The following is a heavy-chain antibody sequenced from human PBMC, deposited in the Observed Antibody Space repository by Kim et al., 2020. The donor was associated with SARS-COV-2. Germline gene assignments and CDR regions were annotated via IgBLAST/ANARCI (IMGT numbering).Heavy chain of an antibody. CDR3: ARGDPHYGYYFDY. D-gene: IGHD3-10*01. CDR2: ISYDGSNK. Sequence: GGSLRLSCAASGFTFSSYAMHWVRQAPGKGLEWVAVISYDGSNKYYADSVKGRFTISRDNSKNTLYLQMNSLRAEDTAVYXCARGDPHYGYYFDYWGQGTLVTVSS. V-gene: IGHV3-30*04. CDR1: GFTFSSYA. J-gene: IGHJ4*02.